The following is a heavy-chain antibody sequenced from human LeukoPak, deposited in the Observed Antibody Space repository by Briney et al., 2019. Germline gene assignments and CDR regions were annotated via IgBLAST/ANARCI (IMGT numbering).Heavy chain of an antibody. CDR3: TREYTAMDKYYYYYYMDV. CDR1: GFTFSGSA. J-gene: IGHJ6*03. D-gene: IGHD5-18*01. V-gene: IGHV3-73*01. CDR2: IRSKANSYAT. Sequence: PGGSLRLSCAASGFTFSGSAMHWVRQASGKGREWVGRIRSKANSYATAYAASVKGRFTISRDDSKNTAYLQMNSLKTEDTAVYYCTREYTAMDKYYYYYYMDVWGKGTTVTVSS.